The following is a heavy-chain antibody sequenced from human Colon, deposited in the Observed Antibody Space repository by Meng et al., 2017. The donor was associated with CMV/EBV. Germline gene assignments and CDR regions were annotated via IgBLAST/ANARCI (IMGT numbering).Heavy chain of an antibody. Sequence: SCKASGFIFNNFAMYWVRQAPGKGLEWLTVIWYDGSKQYYADSVRGRFTISRDNSNNTLYLQMNSLRAEDTAIYYCVKGYGMDVWGQGTMVTVSS. V-gene: IGHV3-33*03. CDR1: GFIFNNFA. J-gene: IGHJ6*02. CDR3: VKGYGMDV. CDR2: IWYDGSKQ.